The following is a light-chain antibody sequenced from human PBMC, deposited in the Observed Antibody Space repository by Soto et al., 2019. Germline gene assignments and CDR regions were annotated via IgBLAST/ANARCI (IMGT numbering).Light chain of an antibody. CDR3: MQSIELPRT. CDR1: QSLLHSNGYNY. V-gene: IGKV2D-29*02. Sequence: DIVMTQSPLSLPVTPGEPASISCRSSQSLLHSNGYNYLDWYLQKPGQSPQLLIYAASNRFSGVPDRFSGSGSGTEVTLKISRVEAEDVGVYYCMQSIELPRTFGQGTKVDIK. J-gene: IGKJ1*01. CDR2: AAS.